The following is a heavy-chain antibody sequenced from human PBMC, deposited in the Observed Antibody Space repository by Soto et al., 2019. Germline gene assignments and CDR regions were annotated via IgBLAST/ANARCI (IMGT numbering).Heavy chain of an antibody. CDR3: AREGYCTNGVCYYFDY. D-gene: IGHD2-8*01. CDR1: GGSISSSSYY. V-gene: IGHV4-39*07. Sequence: SETLSLTCTVSGGSISSSSYYWGWIRQPPGKGLEWIGSIYYSGSTYYNPSLKSRVTISVDTSKNQFSLKLSSVTAADTAVYYCAREGYCTNGVCYYFDYWGQGTLVTVSS. CDR2: IYYSGST. J-gene: IGHJ4*02.